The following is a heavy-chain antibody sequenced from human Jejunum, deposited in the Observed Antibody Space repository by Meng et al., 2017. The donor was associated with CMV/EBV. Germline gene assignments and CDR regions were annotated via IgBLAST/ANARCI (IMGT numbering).Heavy chain of an antibody. CDR2: ISGGDGKA. CDR1: GFVFSSHA. Sequence: AAFGFVFSSHAMSWVRRAPGKGLECVSGISGGDGKAYYADSVKGRFTISRDNSKNTVYLEMSSLRAEDTAVYYCAKDTTMSSYYFDYWGQGTLVTVSS. CDR3: AKDTTMSSYYFDY. J-gene: IGHJ4*02. V-gene: IGHV3-23*01. D-gene: IGHD5-18*01.